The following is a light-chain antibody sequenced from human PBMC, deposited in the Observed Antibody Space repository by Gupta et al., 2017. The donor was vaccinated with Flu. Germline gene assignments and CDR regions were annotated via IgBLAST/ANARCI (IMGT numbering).Light chain of an antibody. CDR1: QSVSSY. V-gene: IGKV3-11*01. J-gene: IGKJ4*02. CDR2: DAS. Sequence: SPGERATLSCRSSQSVSSYLSWYQQKPGPAPRLLIYDASNRATGIPARFSGSGSGTDFTLTISSLEPEDFAIYYCQRRSNWTQRRTFGGGTKVEIK. CDR3: QRRSNWTQRRT.